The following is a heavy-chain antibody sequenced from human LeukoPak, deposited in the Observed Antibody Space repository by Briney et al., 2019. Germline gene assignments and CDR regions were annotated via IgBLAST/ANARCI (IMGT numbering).Heavy chain of an antibody. V-gene: IGHV3-21*01. Sequence: GGSLRLSCAASGFTFSSYSMNWVRQAPGKGLEWVSSISSSSSYIYYADSVKGRFTISRDNAKNSLYLQMNSLRAEDTAVYYCATLLWYGGLLDLLGRGTLVTVSS. J-gene: IGHJ2*01. CDR2: ISSSSSYI. CDR1: GFTFSSYS. D-gene: IGHD3-10*01. CDR3: ATLLWYGGLLDL.